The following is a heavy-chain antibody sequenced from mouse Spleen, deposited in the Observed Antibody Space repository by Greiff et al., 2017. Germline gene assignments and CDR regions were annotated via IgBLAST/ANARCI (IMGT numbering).Heavy chain of an antibody. CDR1: GYTFTRYW. V-gene: IGHV1-50*01. J-gene: IGHJ4*01. CDR2: IDPSDSYP. D-gene: IGHD1-1*02. CDR3: ARGAGGGNYYAMDY. Sequence: QVQLQQPGAELVKPGASVKLSCKASGYTFTRYWMHWVKQRPGQGLEWIGNIDPSDSYPNYNQKLKGTATFTVDTSSSTADMQLSSLRSEDSAVYYCARGAGGGNYYAMDYWGQGTSVTVSS.